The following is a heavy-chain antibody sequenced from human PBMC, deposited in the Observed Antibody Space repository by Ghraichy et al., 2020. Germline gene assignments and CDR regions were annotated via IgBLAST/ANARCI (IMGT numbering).Heavy chain of an antibody. D-gene: IGHD5-18*01. CDR2: ISSSSSYI. CDR3: ARDPFNTQLWEQSYNWFDP. J-gene: IGHJ5*02. Sequence: GGSLRLSCAASGFTFSSYSMNWVRQAPGKGLEWVSSISSSSSYIYYADSVKGRFTISRDNAKNSLYLQMNSLRAEDTAVYYCARDPFNTQLWEQSYNWFDPWGQGTLVTVSS. V-gene: IGHV3-21*01. CDR1: GFTFSSYS.